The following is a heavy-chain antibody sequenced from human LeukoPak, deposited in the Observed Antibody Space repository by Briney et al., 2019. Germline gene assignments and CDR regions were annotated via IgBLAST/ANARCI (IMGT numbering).Heavy chain of an antibody. J-gene: IGHJ5*01. CDR2: ISSISGSV. CDR1: AFMFADYA. Sequence: GGSLRPSCLAAAFMFADYAMHWVQQAQGKVLEWVSGISSISGSVGYADSVKGRFTISRENAKISLSLQMNSLRPEDTAFYYCAKGGLLEWLPINWFDSWGQGTLVIVSS. D-gene: IGHD3-3*01. V-gene: IGHV3-9*01. CDR3: AKGGLLEWLPINWFDS.